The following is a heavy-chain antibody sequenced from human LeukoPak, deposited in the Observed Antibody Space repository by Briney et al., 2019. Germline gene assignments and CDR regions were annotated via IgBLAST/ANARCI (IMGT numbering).Heavy chain of an antibody. V-gene: IGHV1-69*06. J-gene: IGHJ6*03. CDR2: IIPIFGTA. CDR1: GGTFSSYA. CDR3: ARVPPHNYYYYYMDV. Sequence: GASVKVSCKASGGTFSSYAISWVRQAPGQGLEWMGGIIPIFGTANYAQKFQGRVTITADKSTSTAYMELSSLRSEDTAVYYCARVPPHNYYYYYMDVWGKGTTVTVSS.